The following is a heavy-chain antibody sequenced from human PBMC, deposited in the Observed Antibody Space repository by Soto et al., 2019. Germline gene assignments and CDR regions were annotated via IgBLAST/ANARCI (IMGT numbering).Heavy chain of an antibody. D-gene: IGHD5-18*01. CDR1: GGSVSSGGDY. CDR2: ISGSGST. J-gene: IGHJ4*02. CDR3: ATESGSTYGYFDY. V-gene: IGHV4-30-4*01. Sequence: SETLSLTCTVSGGSVSSGGDYWSWIRQSPGKGLEWIGYISGSGSTGYNPSLKNRLTMSVDRSKNQFTLRLTSVTAADTAVYFCATESGSTYGYFDYRGQGTQVTVSS.